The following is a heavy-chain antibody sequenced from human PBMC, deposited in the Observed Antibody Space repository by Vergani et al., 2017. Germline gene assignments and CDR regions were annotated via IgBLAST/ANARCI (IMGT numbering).Heavy chain of an antibody. D-gene: IGHD3-22*01. Sequence: EVPLVESGGGLVQPGRSLRLSCAASGFTFDDYAMHWVRQAPGKGLEWVSGISWNSGSIGYADSVKGRFTISRDNAKNSLYLQMNSLRAEDTALYYCAKSDYYDSSGYYDYWGQGTLVTVSS. V-gene: IGHV3-9*01. CDR3: AKSDYYDSSGYYDY. CDR1: GFTFDDYA. CDR2: ISWNSGSI. J-gene: IGHJ4*02.